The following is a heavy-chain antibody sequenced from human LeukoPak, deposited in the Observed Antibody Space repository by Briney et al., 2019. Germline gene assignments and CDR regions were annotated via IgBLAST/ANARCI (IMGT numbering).Heavy chain of an antibody. CDR3: ARRLSYSSGWDT. J-gene: IGHJ4*02. V-gene: IGHV5-51*01. CDR2: IYGADSST. CDR1: GFTFSSYN. D-gene: IGHD6-19*01. Sequence: GGSLRLSCAASGFTFSSYNVNWVRQAPGKGLEWMGIIYGADSSTRYSPSFQGQVTISVDKSTNSAYLQWSSLKASDSAMYYCARRLSYSSGWDTWGQGTLVTVSS.